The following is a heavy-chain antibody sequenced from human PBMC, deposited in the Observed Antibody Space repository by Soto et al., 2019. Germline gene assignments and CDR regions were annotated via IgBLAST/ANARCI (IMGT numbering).Heavy chain of an antibody. V-gene: IGHV3-7*01. CDR1: GFTFSSYW. CDR2: IKQDGSEE. CDR3: AREIAARR. Sequence: EVQLVESGGGLVQPGGSLRLSCAASGFTFSSYWMSWFRQAPGKGLEWVANIKQDGSEENYVDSVKGRFTISRDDAKNALYLQMNSLRVEDTAVYYCAREIAARRWGKGTTVTVSS. J-gene: IGHJ6*04. D-gene: IGHD6-6*01.